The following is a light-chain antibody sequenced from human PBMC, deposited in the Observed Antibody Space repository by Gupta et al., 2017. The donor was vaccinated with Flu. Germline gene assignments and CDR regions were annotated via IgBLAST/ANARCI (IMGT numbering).Light chain of an antibody. CDR3: QSADISETLRV. J-gene: IGLJ3*02. Sequence: GQTARITCSGDALPKHYAYWYQQKAGQAPVLVIYKDTERPSGIPERISGSSSGTTVTLTISGVQAEDEADYYCQSADISETLRVFGGGTRLTVL. CDR1: ALPKHY. CDR2: KDT. V-gene: IGLV3-25*03.